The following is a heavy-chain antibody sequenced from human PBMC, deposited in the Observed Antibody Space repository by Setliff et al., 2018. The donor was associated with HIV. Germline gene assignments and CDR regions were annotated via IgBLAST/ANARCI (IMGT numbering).Heavy chain of an antibody. CDR2: IKKDGSEI. D-gene: IGHD1-26*01. V-gene: IGHV3-7*01. Sequence: GSLRLSCAASGFTFSNYWMDWVRQVPGKGLEWVATIKKDGSEIYYVDSVKGRFTISRDNARTSVYLEMRSLRVEDTAVYLCANLWEMGAWGQGTLVTVS. CDR1: GFTFSNYW. CDR3: ANLWEMGA. J-gene: IGHJ5*02.